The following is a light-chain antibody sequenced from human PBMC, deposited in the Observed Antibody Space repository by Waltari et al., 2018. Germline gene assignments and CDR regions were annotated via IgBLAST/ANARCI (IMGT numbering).Light chain of an antibody. CDR2: GAS. Sequence: EIVLTQSPVTLSLSPGERATLSCRASESITTNFIAWYQQKPGQAPRRLIHGASIRATGLSDVFSGSGSGTDFTLTISRLEPEDFAVYYCQHYGRSAITFGQGTRLDIK. CDR1: ESITTNF. V-gene: IGKV3-20*01. CDR3: QHYGRSAIT. J-gene: IGKJ5*01.